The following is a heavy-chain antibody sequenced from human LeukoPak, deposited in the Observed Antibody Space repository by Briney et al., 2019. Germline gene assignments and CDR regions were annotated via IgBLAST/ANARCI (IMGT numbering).Heavy chain of an antibody. CDR3: ARGVPAASLDY. CDR1: GGSISSSSYY. V-gene: IGHV4-39*07. CDR2: IYYSGST. D-gene: IGHD2-2*01. Sequence: SETLSLTCTVSGGSISSSSYYWGWIRQPPGKGLEWIGSIYYSGSTYYNPSLKSRVTISVDRSKNQFSLKLSSVTAADTAVYYCARGVPAASLDYWGQGTLVTVSS. J-gene: IGHJ4*02.